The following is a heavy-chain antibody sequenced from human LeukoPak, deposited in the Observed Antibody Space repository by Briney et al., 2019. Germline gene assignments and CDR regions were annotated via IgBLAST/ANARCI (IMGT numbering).Heavy chain of an antibody. CDR1: GFTFSSYG. Sequence: PGRSLRLSCAASGFTFSSYGMHWVRQAPGKGLEWVAVIWYDGSNKYYADSVKGRFTISRDNSKNTLYLQMYSLRPEDTAVYYCARDKGYNSAYWGRGTLVTVSS. CDR2: IWYDGSNK. J-gene: IGHJ4*02. D-gene: IGHD5-24*01. V-gene: IGHV3-33*01. CDR3: ARDKGYNSAY.